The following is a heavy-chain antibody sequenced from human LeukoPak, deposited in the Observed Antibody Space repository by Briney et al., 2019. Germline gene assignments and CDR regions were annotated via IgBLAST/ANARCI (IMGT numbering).Heavy chain of an antibody. CDR2: TYYRSKWYN. J-gene: IGHJ5*02. V-gene: IGHV6-1*01. Sequence: SQTLSLTCAISGDSISSNSAAWNWIRQSPSRGLEWLGRTYYRSKWYNDYAVSVKGRITISPDTSKNQFFLHLNSVTPEDTAVYYCGRAGGRQWLGNWFDPWGQGTLVTVSS. CDR3: GRAGGRQWLGNWFDP. D-gene: IGHD6-19*01. CDR1: GDSISSNSAA.